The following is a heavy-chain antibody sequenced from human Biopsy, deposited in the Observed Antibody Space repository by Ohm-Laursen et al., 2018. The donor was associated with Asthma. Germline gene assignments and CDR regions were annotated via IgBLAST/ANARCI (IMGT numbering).Heavy chain of an antibody. CDR2: ISYTGSA. D-gene: IGHD7-27*01. V-gene: IGHV4-39*01. Sequence: SETLSLTCSLSSGSGGYMRSSSYYWGWIRQPPGKGLEWMGSISYTGSAYHNPSLKSRVTISVDTSKNHFSLKLSSVTAADTAVYYCARHWDWGSFFDYWGQGTPVTVSS. J-gene: IGHJ4*02. CDR3: ARHWDWGSFFDY. CDR1: SGSGGYMRSSSYY.